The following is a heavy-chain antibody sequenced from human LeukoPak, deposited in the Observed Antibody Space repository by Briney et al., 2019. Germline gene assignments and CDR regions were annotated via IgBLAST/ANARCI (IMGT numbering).Heavy chain of an antibody. D-gene: IGHD3-22*01. CDR3: AKAYYYDNSGYYYFDY. CDR1: GVTFSSYA. V-gene: IGHV3-23*01. Sequence: PGGSLRLSCAVSGVTFSSYAMSWVRQAPGKGLEWVSSISGSGGSTYYPDSVKGRFTISRDNPKDTLYLQMNSLRADDTAVYYCAKAYYYDNSGYYYFDYWGQGTLVTVSS. CDR2: ISGSGGST. J-gene: IGHJ4*02.